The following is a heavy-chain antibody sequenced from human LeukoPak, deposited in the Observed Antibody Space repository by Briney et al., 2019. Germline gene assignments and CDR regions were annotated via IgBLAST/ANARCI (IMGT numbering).Heavy chain of an antibody. Sequence: GGSLRLSCAASGFTFSDYYMSWIRQAPGKGLEWVSYISSSGSTIYYADSVKGRFTVSRDNAKNSLYLQMNSLRAEDTAVYYCARDPMTTEGYYYYMDVWGKGTTVTVSS. CDR1: GFTFSDYY. J-gene: IGHJ6*03. CDR2: ISSSGSTI. V-gene: IGHV3-11*04. D-gene: IGHD4-11*01. CDR3: ARDPMTTEGYYYYMDV.